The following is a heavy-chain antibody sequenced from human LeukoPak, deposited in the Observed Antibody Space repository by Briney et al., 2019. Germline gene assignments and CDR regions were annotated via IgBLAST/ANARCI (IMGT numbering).Heavy chain of an antibody. D-gene: IGHD3-3*01. Sequence: GGSLRLSCAASGFTFSSYAMSWVRQALGKGLEWVSAISGSGGSTYYADSVKGRFTVSRDTSKNTVYLQMTSLRVEDTAVYYCAKENDFWSGPEGWGQGTLVTVSS. CDR1: GFTFSSYA. CDR3: AKENDFWSGPEG. J-gene: IGHJ4*02. CDR2: ISGSGGST. V-gene: IGHV3-23*01.